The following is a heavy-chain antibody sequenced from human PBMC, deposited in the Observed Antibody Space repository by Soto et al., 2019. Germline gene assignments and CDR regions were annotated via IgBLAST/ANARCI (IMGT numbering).Heavy chain of an antibody. CDR1: GFIFRSYA. Sequence: EVQLLESGGGLVQPGGSLRLSCTASGFIFRSYAMSWVRQAPGKGLEWVSCISGSGGGAYYADSVKGRFTISRDNSKSTLYLKMNGLGAEDTAVYYCAKDDIIDFDGAGSQGAVAFWGQGSLVTVSS. V-gene: IGHV3-23*01. D-gene: IGHD3-22*01. J-gene: IGHJ4*02. CDR2: ISGSGGGA. CDR3: AKDDIIDFDGAGSQGAVAF.